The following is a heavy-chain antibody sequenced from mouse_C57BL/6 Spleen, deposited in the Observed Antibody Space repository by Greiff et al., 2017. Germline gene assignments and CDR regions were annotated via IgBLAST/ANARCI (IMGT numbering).Heavy chain of an antibody. J-gene: IGHJ2*01. CDR1: GYTFTSYW. D-gene: IGHD2-3*01. V-gene: IGHV1-50*01. CDR2: IDPSDSYT. Sequence: VQLQQPGAELVKPGASVKLSCKASGYTFTSYWMQWVKQRPGQGLEWIGEIDPSDSYTNYNQKFKGKATLTVDTSSSTAYMQLSSLTSEDSAVYYCARRWLLSYFDYWGQGTTLTVSS. CDR3: ARRWLLSYFDY.